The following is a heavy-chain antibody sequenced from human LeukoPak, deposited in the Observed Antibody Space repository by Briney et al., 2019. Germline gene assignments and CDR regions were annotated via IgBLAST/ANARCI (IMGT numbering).Heavy chain of an antibody. V-gene: IGHV4-4*08. CDR1: GGSISSYY. CDR3: ARDPVDCSGGSCYLRAFDY. J-gene: IGHJ4*02. D-gene: IGHD2-15*01. CDR2: IYTSGST. Sequence: SETLSLTCSVSGGSISSYYWSWIRQPPGKGLEWIGRIYTSGSTNYNPSLKSRVTISVDTSKNQFSLELSSVTAADTAVYYCARDPVDCSGGSCYLRAFDYWGQGTLVTVSS.